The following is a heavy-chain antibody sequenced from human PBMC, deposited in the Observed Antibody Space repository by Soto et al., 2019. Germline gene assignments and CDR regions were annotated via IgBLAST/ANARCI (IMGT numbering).Heavy chain of an antibody. CDR3: ARVPSPFDFYYAMDV. D-gene: IGHD3-16*01. J-gene: IGHJ6*02. CDR1: GDSIGRGNKY. CDR2: IFSSGTT. V-gene: IGHV4-30-4*02. Sequence: SETLSLTCTVSGDSIGRGNKYWSWIRQAPGKGLAWIGYIFSSGTTYHNPSLKSRLTMSLDTSQNQFSLKLNSVTAADTAVYFCARVPSPFDFYYAMDVWGQGTTVTVSS.